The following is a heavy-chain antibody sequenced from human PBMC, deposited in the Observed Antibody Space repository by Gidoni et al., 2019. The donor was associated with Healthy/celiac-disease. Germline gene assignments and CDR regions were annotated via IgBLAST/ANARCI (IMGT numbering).Heavy chain of an antibody. CDR1: GCSFGNYG. V-gene: IGHV1-69*09. CDR3: ARFRERASNLPMDV. J-gene: IGHJ6*02. CDR2: IITSVGIA. Sequence: QVQLVQSGAEVRKPWSSVTVSCKASGCSFGNYGISWVRQAPGQGLEWLGRIITSVGIADYVQKFRGRVTITADKSTSTAYMELSSLRPEDTAMYYCARFRERASNLPMDVWGQGTTVTVSS.